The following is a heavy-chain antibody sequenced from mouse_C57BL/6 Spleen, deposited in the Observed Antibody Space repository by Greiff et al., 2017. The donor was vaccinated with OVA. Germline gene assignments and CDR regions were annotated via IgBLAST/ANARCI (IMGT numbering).Heavy chain of an antibody. CDR2: IDPNSGGT. Sequence: QVQLKQPGAELVKPGASVKLSCKASGYTFTSYWMHWVKQRPGRGLEWIGRIDPNSGGTKYNEKFKSKATLTVDKPSSTAYMQLSSLTSEDSAVYYCAGPYDYDDARLAYWGQGTLVTVSA. J-gene: IGHJ3*01. V-gene: IGHV1-72*01. CDR3: AGPYDYDDARLAY. D-gene: IGHD2-4*01. CDR1: GYTFTSYW.